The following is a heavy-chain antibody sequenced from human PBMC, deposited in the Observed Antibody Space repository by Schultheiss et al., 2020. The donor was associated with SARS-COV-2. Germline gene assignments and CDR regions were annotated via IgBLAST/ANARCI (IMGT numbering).Heavy chain of an antibody. Sequence: ASVKVSCKASGYTFTGYYMHWVRQAPGQGLEWMGWINPNSGGTNYAQKFQGRVTMTRDTSISTAYMELSRLRSDDTAVYYCARVGRATHQSYYYYGMDVWGQGTTVTVSS. CDR3: ARVGRATHQSYYYYGMDV. CDR1: GYTFTGYY. V-gene: IGHV1-2*02. J-gene: IGHJ6*02. CDR2: INPNSGGT.